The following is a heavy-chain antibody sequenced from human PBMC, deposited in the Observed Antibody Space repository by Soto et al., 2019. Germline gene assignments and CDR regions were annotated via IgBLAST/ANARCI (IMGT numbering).Heavy chain of an antibody. CDR2: IYSSGDP. V-gene: IGHV4-31*03. CDR1: GGSISSSAYY. J-gene: IGHJ4*01. CDR3: ARASTVTHDY. D-gene: IGHD4-4*01. Sequence: SETLSLTCTVSGGSISSSAYYWSWVRQHPGKGLEWIGYIYSSGDPYYNPSLKSRVTISGPTSKNQFSLRLSSVTAADTAVYYCARASTVTHDYWGRETLLTVSS.